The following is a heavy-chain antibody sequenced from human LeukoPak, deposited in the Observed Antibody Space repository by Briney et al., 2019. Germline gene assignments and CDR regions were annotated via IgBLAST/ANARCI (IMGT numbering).Heavy chain of an antibody. CDR2: IIHSGST. J-gene: IGHJ5*02. D-gene: IGHD2-2*02. Sequence: SETLSLTCAVYGGSFSGYYWSWIRQPPGKGLEWIGEIIHSGSTNYNPSLKSRVTISVDTSKNQFSLKLSSVTAADTAVYYCARGGGYCSSTSCYRLLDWFDPWGQGTLVTVSS. CDR3: ARGGGYCSSTSCYRLLDWFDP. V-gene: IGHV4-34*01. CDR1: GGSFSGYY.